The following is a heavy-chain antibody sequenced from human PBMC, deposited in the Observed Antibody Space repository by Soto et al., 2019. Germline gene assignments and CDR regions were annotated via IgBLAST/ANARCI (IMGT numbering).Heavy chain of an antibody. CDR2: ITAYNGNT. J-gene: IGHJ4*02. CDR1: GYTFSNYG. CDR3: ARDLAQGNLDY. Sequence: QVQLVQSEGEVKKPGSSVKVSCKTSGYTFSNYGMSWVRQAPGHGLEWMGWITAYNGNTNYAQSVQGRVTMTADTATRTVYMELRSLRSDDTAVYYCARDLAQGNLDYWGQGTLVTVSS. V-gene: IGHV1-18*01. D-gene: IGHD3-10*01.